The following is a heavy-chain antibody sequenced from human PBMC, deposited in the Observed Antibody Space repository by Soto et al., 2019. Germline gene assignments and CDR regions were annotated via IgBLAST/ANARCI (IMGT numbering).Heavy chain of an antibody. CDR1: GGSISSYY. J-gene: IGHJ4*02. D-gene: IGHD5-18*01. CDR3: ARIKDTAMEYLFDY. Sequence: SETLSLTCTVSGGSISSYYWSWIRQPPGKGLEWIGYIYYSGSTNYNPSLKSRVTISVDTSKNQFSLKLSSVTAADTAVYYCARIKDTAMEYLFDYWGQGTLVT. CDR2: IYYSGST. V-gene: IGHV4-59*01.